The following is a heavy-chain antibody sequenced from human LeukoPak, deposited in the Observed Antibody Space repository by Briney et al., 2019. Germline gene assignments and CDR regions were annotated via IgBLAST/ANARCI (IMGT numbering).Heavy chain of an antibody. J-gene: IGHJ4*02. D-gene: IGHD5-18*01. CDR2: INAGNGNT. Sequence: ASVKVSCKASGYTFTSYAMHWVRQAPGQRLEWMGWINAGNGNTKYSQKFQGRVTITRDTSASTAYMELSSLRSEDTAVYYCAREGGYSYGYVYWGQGTLVTVSS. CDR3: AREGGYSYGYVY. V-gene: IGHV1-3*01. CDR1: GYTFTSYA.